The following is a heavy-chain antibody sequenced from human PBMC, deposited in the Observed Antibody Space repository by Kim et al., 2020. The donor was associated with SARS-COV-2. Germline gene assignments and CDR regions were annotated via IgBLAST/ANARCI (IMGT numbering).Heavy chain of an antibody. Sequence: GGSLRLSCAVSGFTVSSNYMSWVRQAPGKGLEWVSVIHSSGTTYYAESVKGRFTISRDNSKNTVFLQMNSLGAEDTAVYYCARALFYYESGGFWGQGTLVTVSS. CDR2: IHSSGTT. CDR3: ARALFYYESGGF. J-gene: IGHJ4*02. CDR1: GFTVSSNY. D-gene: IGHD3-22*01. V-gene: IGHV3-53*01.